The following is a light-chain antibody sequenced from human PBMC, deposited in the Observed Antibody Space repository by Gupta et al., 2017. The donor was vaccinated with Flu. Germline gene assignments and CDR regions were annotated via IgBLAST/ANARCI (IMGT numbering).Light chain of an antibody. Sequence: DIQMTQSPSSLSASVGDRVTITCQASQDISNYLNWYQQKPGKAPKLLIYDASNLETGVPSRFSGSGAGTDFTFTISSLQPEDCANYYCQQYDNLITFGQGTRLEIK. CDR2: DAS. J-gene: IGKJ5*01. CDR1: QDISNY. CDR3: QQYDNLIT. V-gene: IGKV1-33*01.